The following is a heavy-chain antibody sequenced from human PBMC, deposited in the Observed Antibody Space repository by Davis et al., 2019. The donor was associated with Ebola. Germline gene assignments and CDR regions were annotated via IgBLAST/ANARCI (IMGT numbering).Heavy chain of an antibody. CDR3: ARDQGSQGNFHY. V-gene: IGHV3-7*01. CDR2: IKQDGSTK. Sequence: GESLKISCAASGFTFSSYAMGWVRQAPEKGLEWVANIKQDGSTKYYVDSVKGRFTISRDNARNSLYLQMDSLRAEDTALYYCARDQGSQGNFHYWGQGTLVAVSS. CDR1: GFTFSSYA. J-gene: IGHJ4*02. D-gene: IGHD6-19*01.